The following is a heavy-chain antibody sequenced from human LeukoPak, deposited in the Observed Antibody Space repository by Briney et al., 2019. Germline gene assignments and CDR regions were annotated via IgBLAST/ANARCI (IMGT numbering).Heavy chain of an antibody. V-gene: IGHV3-7*01. D-gene: IGHD3-22*01. CDR3: ARAYDSSGYYYAVFDI. CDR1: GFTFSSYE. Sequence: GGSLRLSCAASGFTFSSYEMSWVRQAPGKGLEWVANIKQDGSEKYYVDSVKGRFTISRDNAKNSLYLQMNSLRADDTAVYYCARAYDSSGYYYAVFDIWGQGTMVTVSS. CDR2: IKQDGSEK. J-gene: IGHJ3*02.